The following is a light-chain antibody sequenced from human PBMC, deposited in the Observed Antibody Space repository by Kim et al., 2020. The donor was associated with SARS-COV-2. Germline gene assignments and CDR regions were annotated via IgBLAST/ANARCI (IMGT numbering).Light chain of an antibody. CDR3: QQYGASSLT. J-gene: IGKJ4*01. V-gene: IGKV3-20*01. CDR2: DAS. CDR1: QSVSNSR. Sequence: PGERATLSCRASQSVSNSRLAWYQQKPGQAPRLLIYDASSRATGITDKFSGSGSGTDFTLTISRLEPEDFAVYYCQQYGASSLTFGGGTKVDIK.